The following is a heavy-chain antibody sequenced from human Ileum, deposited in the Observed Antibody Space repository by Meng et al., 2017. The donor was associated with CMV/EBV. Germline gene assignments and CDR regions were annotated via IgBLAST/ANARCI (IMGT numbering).Heavy chain of an antibody. Sequence: VRLQQWGAGLLKPSETLSLTCPVYGGSFIDYFWTWIRQSPGKGLEWIGEINHKGNTKYNPSLKSRVTISKDTSKKQFSLRMTSVTAADTATYYCVRRGRGSEPWGQGTLVTVSS. CDR2: INHKGNT. CDR1: GGSFIDYF. J-gene: IGHJ5*02. V-gene: IGHV4-34*02. D-gene: IGHD1-26*01. CDR3: VRRGRGSEP.